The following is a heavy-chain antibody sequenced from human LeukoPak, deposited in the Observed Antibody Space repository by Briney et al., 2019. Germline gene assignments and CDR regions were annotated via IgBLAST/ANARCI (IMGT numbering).Heavy chain of an antibody. CDR1: GGTFSSYA. CDR2: IIPILGIA. CDR3: ATAIVVVAAAHTGYFDY. V-gene: IGHV1-69*04. J-gene: IGHJ4*02. Sequence: SVKVSCKASGGTFSSYAISWVRQAPGQGLEWMGRIIPILGIANYAQKFQGRVTITADKSTSTAYMELSSLRSEDTAVYYCATAIVVVAAAHTGYFDYWGQGTLVTVSS. D-gene: IGHD2-15*01.